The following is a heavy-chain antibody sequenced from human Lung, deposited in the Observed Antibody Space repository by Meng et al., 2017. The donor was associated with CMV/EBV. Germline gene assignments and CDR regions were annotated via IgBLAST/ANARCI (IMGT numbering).Heavy chain of an antibody. CDR3: ARQLGLFDY. CDR2: ISGSGGST. CDR1: GFTFSSYA. D-gene: IGHD6-6*01. V-gene: IGHV3-23*01. J-gene: IGHJ4*02. Sequence: SWAASGFTFSSYAMSWVRQAPGKGLEWVSAISGSGGSTYYADSVKGRFTISRDNSKNTLYLQMNSLRAEDTAVYYCARQLGLFDYWGQGTLVTVSS.